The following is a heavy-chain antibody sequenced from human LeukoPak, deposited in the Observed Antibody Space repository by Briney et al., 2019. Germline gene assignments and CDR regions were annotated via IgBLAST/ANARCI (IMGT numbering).Heavy chain of an antibody. CDR1: GGSISSGGYY. Sequence: SETLSLTCTVSGGSISSGGYYWSWIRQHPGKGLEWIGYIYYSGSTYYNPSLKSRVTISVDTSKNQFSLKLNSVTATDTAVYYCARGTGNYNYFDPWGQGTLVIVSS. V-gene: IGHV4-31*03. J-gene: IGHJ5*02. CDR2: IYYSGST. CDR3: ARGTGNYNYFDP. D-gene: IGHD5-24*01.